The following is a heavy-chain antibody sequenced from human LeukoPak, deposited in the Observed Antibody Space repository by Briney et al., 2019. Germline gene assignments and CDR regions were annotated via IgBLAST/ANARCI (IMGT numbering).Heavy chain of an antibody. V-gene: IGHV1-18*01. CDR2: ISAYNGNT. Sequence: ASVKVSCKASGYAFTSYGISWVRQAPGQGLEWMGWISAYNGNTNYAQKLQGRVTMTTDTSTSTAYMELRSLRSDDTAVYYCARDIVGATYDAFDIWGQGTMVTVSS. D-gene: IGHD1-26*01. CDR1: GYAFTSYG. J-gene: IGHJ3*02. CDR3: ARDIVGATYDAFDI.